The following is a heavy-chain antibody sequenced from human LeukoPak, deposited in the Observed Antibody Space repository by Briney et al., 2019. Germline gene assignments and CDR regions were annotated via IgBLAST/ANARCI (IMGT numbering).Heavy chain of an antibody. CDR2: ISGSGGST. D-gene: IGHD2-15*01. J-gene: IGHJ4*02. Sequence: GGSLRLSCAASGSTFSSYAMSWVRQAPGKGLEWVSAISGSGGSTYYADSVKGRFTISRDNSKNTLYLQMNSLRAEDTAVYYCAKASTGYCSGGSCYSFDYWGQGTLVTVSS. V-gene: IGHV3-23*01. CDR3: AKASTGYCSGGSCYSFDY. CDR1: GSTFSSYA.